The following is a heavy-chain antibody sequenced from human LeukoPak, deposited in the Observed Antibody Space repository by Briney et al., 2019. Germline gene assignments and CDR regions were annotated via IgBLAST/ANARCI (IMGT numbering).Heavy chain of an antibody. CDR1: GFTFSSYS. V-gene: IGHV3-48*04. J-gene: IGHJ4*02. D-gene: IGHD5-12*01. CDR2: ISSSSSTI. CDR3: ARDHSDSGYDLVDY. Sequence: PGGSLRLSCAASGFTFSSYSTNWVRQAPGKGLEWVSYISSSSSTIYYADSVKGRFTISRDNAKNSLYLQMNSLRAEDTAVYYCARDHSDSGYDLVDYWGQGTLVTVSS.